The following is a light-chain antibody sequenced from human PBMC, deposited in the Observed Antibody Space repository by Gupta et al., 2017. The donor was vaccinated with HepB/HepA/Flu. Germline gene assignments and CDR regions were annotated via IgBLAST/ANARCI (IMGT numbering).Light chain of an antibody. J-gene: IGLJ3*02. CDR1: STDVGGFYY. CDR3: CSYTNRNTWV. Sequence: QSALSQPASVSGSPGQSITISCTETSTDVGGFYYVSWYQQYPGKAPKLMIYDVSNRPSGISNRVSGSKSGSTASLAISGLQAEDEADYYGCSYTNRNTWVFGGGTKVTVL. CDR2: DVS. V-gene: IGLV2-14*03.